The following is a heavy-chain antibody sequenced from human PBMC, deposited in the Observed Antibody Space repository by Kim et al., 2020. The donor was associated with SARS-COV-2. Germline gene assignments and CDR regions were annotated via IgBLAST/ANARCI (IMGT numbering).Heavy chain of an antibody. CDR3: AKGTAGYSSGCFDY. Sequence: DSVKGRFTISRDNSKNTLYLQMNSLRAEDTAVYYCAKGTAGYSSGCFDYWGQGTLVTVSS. V-gene: IGHV3-23*01. D-gene: IGHD6-19*01. J-gene: IGHJ4*02.